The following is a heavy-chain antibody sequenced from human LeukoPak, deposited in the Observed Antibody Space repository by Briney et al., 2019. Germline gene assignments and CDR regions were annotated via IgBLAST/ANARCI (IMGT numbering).Heavy chain of an antibody. CDR2: MIPNSGDT. CDR3: VRTPPNWGFDY. Sequence: ASVKVSCKASGYTFTTHDINWVRQATGQGLEWLGWMIPNSGDTGYAQKFQGRVTMTSDSSISTAYMELSGLRSEDTAIYYCVRTPPNWGFDYWGQGTLVTVSS. CDR1: GYTFTTHD. D-gene: IGHD7-27*01. J-gene: IGHJ4*02. V-gene: IGHV1-8*01.